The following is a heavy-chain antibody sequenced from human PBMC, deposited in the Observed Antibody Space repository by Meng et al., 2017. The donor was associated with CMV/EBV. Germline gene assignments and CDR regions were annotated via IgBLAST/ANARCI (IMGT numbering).Heavy chain of an antibody. CDR2: MNPNSGNT. CDR3: ARGPANYGSGSYSPYNWFDP. J-gene: IGHJ5*02. D-gene: IGHD3-10*01. Sequence: TSYDINWVRQATGQGLEWMGWMNPNSGNTGYAQKFQGRDTMTRNTSISTAYMELSSLRSEDTAVYYCARGPANYGSGSYSPYNWFDPWGQGTLVTVSS. CDR1: TSYD. V-gene: IGHV1-8*01.